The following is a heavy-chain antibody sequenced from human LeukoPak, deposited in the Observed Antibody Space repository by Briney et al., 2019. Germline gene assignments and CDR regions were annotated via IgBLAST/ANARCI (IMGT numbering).Heavy chain of an antibody. V-gene: IGHV3-49*04. J-gene: IGHJ4*02. CDR1: GFTFGDYA. D-gene: IGHD4-17*01. Sequence: GGSLRLSCTTSGFTFGDYAMSWVRQAPGKGLEWVGFIRSKDYGGSTEYAASVKGRFTISRDDSKSIAYLQMNSLKTEDTAVYYCTYTYGDYGSFGYWGQGTLVTVSS. CDR3: TYTYGDYGSFGY. CDR2: IRSKDYGGST.